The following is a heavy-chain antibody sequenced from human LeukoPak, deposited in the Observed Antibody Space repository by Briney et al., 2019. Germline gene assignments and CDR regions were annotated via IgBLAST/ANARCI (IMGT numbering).Heavy chain of an antibody. Sequence: TGGSLRLSCAASGFTFSSYAMSWVRKAPGKGLEGVSDFSGSGGSTYYADSVEGRFTISRDNSKNTLYLQMNSLRAEDTAVYYCAKGTFTMVRGGIDYWGQGTLVTVSS. CDR1: GFTFSSYA. V-gene: IGHV3-23*01. D-gene: IGHD3-10*01. J-gene: IGHJ4*02. CDR2: FSGSGGST. CDR3: AKGTFTMVRGGIDY.